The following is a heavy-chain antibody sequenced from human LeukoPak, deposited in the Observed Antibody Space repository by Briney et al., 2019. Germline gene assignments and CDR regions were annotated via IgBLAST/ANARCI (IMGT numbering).Heavy chain of an antibody. CDR3: AYYHVNEEPPTF. CDR2: IKTDGSST. CDR1: GFTFSSYW. D-gene: IGHD3-16*01. J-gene: IGHJ4*02. Sequence: GGSLRLSCAASGFTFSSYWMHWVRQAPGKGLVWVSHIKTDGSSTNYAESVKGRFTISRDNAKNTVYPQMNSLRAEDTAVYYCAYYHVNEEPPTFWGQGTLVTVSS. V-gene: IGHV3-74*01.